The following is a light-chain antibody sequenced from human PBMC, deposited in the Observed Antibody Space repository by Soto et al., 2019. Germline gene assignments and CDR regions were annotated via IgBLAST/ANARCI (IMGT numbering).Light chain of an antibody. Sequence: QPALTQPLSVSGSPGQSVTISCTGTSSDVGGYNYVSWYQQHPGKAPKLMIYDVSKRPSGVPDRFSGSKSGNTASLTISGLQAEDEADYYCCSYAGSYTSLYVFGTGTKVTVL. V-gene: IGLV2-11*01. CDR3: CSYAGSYTSLYV. J-gene: IGLJ1*01. CDR1: SSDVGGYNY. CDR2: DVS.